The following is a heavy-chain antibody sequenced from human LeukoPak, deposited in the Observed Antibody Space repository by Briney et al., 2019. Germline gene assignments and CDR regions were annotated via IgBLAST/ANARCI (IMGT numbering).Heavy chain of an antibody. CDR3: AACYDSSGYYDY. Sequence: GGSLRLSCAAPGFTVSSNYMSRVRQAPGKGLEWVSVIYSGGSTYYADSVKGRLTISRDNSKNTLYLEMNSLRAEDTAVYYCAACYDSSGYYDYWGQGTLVTVSS. CDR2: IYSGGST. D-gene: IGHD3-22*01. V-gene: IGHV3-53*01. CDR1: GFTVSSNY. J-gene: IGHJ4*02.